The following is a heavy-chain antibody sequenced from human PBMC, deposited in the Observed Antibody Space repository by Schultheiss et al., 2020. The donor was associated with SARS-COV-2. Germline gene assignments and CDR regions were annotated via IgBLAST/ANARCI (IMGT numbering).Heavy chain of an antibody. CDR1: GFTFSDYY. CDR2: ISGSDGST. CDR3: ARDSSSGWSIGY. V-gene: IGHV3-23*01. D-gene: IGHD6-19*01. J-gene: IGHJ4*02. Sequence: GESLKISCAASGFTFSDYYMSWIRQAPGKGLEWVSVISGSDGSTYYADAAKGRFTTYRDKSKNTLYLQMNSLRAEDTAVYYCARDSSSGWSIGYWGQGTLVTVSS.